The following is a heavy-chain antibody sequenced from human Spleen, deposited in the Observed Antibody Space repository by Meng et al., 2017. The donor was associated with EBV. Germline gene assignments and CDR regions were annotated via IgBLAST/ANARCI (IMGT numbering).Heavy chain of an antibody. CDR3: ERWSSNAWDGDRFDP. Sequence: LQQLRHGLGKPSATPSLTFTVAWCFTSSTSHNWSWIRESPGKGKEWNGNSYNNATTYYNPSLKSRVTISVDTSKTIISLRLNSLTAADSAIYYCERWSSNAWDGDRFDPWGQGTLVTVSS. J-gene: IGHJ5*02. D-gene: IGHD3-10*01. V-gene: IGHV4-61*03. CDR1: WCFTSSTSHN. CDR2: SYNNATT.